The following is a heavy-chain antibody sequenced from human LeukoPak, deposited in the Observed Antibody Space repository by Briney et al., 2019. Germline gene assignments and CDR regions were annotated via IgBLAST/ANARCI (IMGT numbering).Heavy chain of an antibody. V-gene: IGHV3-30-3*01. Sequence: GRSLRLSCAASGFTFSSYAMHWVRQAPGKGLEWVAVIPYDGSNKYYADSVKGRFTISKDNSKNTLYLQMNSLRAEDTAVYYCARELADSSGYPQGGYYYGMDVWGQGTTVTVSS. CDR2: IPYDGSNK. J-gene: IGHJ6*02. CDR3: ARELADSSGYPQGGYYYGMDV. CDR1: GFTFSSYA. D-gene: IGHD3-22*01.